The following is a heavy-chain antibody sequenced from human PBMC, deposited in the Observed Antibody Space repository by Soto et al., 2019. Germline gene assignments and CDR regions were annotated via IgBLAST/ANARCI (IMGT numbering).Heavy chain of an antibody. V-gene: IGHV4-39*01. CDR3: ARLSLHGPFDY. Sequence: QLQLQESGPGRVKPSETLSLTCTVSGGSISSSSYYWGWIRQPPGEGLEWIGSVYYSGSTYYNPSLKSRVTISVDTSRNQFSLKLSSVTAADTAVYDCARLSLHGPFDYWGQGTLVSVSS. J-gene: IGHJ4*02. CDR2: VYYSGST. CDR1: GGSISSSSYY.